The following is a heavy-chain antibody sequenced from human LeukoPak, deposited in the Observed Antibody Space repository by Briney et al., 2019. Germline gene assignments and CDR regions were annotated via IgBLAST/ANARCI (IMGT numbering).Heavy chain of an antibody. J-gene: IGHJ4*02. CDR1: GFTFSSYG. Sequence: GGSLRLSCAASGFTFSSYGMHWVRQAPGKGLEWVAVIPYDGSNKYYADSVKGRFTISRDNSKNTLYLQMNSLRAEDTAVYYCAKDRSSHWGQGTLVTVSS. CDR3: AKDRSSH. CDR2: IPYDGSNK. V-gene: IGHV3-30*18.